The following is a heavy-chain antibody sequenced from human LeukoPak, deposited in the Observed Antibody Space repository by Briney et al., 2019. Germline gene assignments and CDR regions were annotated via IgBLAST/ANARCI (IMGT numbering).Heavy chain of an antibody. CDR2: ISSSSGYT. Sequence: PGRSLRLSCAASGFTFSNYAMSWVRQAPGKGLEWVSSISSSSGYTYYADSLKGRFTFSRDNAKNSLFLQMNSLRAEDTAVYYCARDRGSFQFDYWGQGTLVTVSS. J-gene: IGHJ4*02. CDR3: ARDRGSFQFDY. D-gene: IGHD6-13*01. CDR1: GFTFSNYA. V-gene: IGHV3-21*01.